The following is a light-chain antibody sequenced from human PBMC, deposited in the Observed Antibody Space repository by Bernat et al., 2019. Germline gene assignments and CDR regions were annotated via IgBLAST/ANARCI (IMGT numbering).Light chain of an antibody. CDR1: SSDVGSYDY. J-gene: IGLJ3*02. CDR2: NVN. CDR3: AAWDDGLTGRV. Sequence: QSALIQPPSVSGSPGQSVTISCTGTSSDVGSYDYVSWYQQHPDTVPKPMIYNVNTQPSGVPDRFSGSKSGTSASLAISGLRSEDEADYYCAAWDDGLTGRVFGGGTKLTVL. V-gene: IGLV2-11*01.